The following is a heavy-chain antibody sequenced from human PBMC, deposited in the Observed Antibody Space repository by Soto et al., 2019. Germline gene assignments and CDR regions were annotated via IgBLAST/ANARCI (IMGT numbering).Heavy chain of an antibody. D-gene: IGHD3-10*01. CDR2: IFSSGST. Sequence: PSETLSLTCTVSSGSISSGEYYWSWRRQPPGKGLEWIGYIFSSGSTHYNASLKSRLTISVDTSQNQFSLQLTSVTATDTAVYYCARGRFGEIHDYWGQGTLVTVSS. V-gene: IGHV4-30-4*01. CDR1: SGSISSGEYY. J-gene: IGHJ4*02. CDR3: ARGRFGEIHDY.